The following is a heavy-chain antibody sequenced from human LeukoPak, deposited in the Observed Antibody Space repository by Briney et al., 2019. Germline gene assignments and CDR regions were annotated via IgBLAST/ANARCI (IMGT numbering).Heavy chain of an antibody. J-gene: IGHJ3*02. V-gene: IGHV3-23*01. CDR2: ISTSGGST. Sequence: GGSLRLSCAASGFRFDNYGMNGVRLAPGRGLEWVSGISTSGGSTFYADSVKGRFTISRDNSKNTLFLQMNNVTAGDTAIYYCARRHFYDSSRACDIWGQGTTVTVSS. CDR3: ARRHFYDSSRACDI. D-gene: IGHD3-22*01. CDR1: GFRFDNYG.